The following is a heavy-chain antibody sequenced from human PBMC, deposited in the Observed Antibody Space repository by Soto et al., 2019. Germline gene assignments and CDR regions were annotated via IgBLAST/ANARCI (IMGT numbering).Heavy chain of an antibody. CDR3: ARVRYCSGGSCYPRFDP. CDR1: GGSISSGGYY. Sequence: QVQLQESGPGLVKPSQTLSLTCTVSGGSISSGGYYWSWIRQHPGKGLEWIGYIYYSGSTYYNPPLKRRVTISVDTSKNQFSLKLSSVTAADTAVYYCARVRYCSGGSCYPRFDPWGQGTLVTVSS. D-gene: IGHD2-15*01. V-gene: IGHV4-31*03. J-gene: IGHJ5*02. CDR2: IYYSGST.